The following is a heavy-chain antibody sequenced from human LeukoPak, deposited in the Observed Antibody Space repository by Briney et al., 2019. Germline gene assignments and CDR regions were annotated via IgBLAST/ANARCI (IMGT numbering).Heavy chain of an antibody. CDR1: GFIFNNYG. V-gene: IGHV3-23*01. CDR2: ISNDGGGT. D-gene: IGHD3-10*01. J-gene: IGHJ4*02. CDR3: AKDLLTMVRGPFDY. Sequence: GGSPRLSCAASGFIFNNYGLIWVRQAPGKGLEWVSAISNDGGGTNYADSVKGRFTISRDNSKNTLYLQMNSLRAEDTAVYYCAKDLLTMVRGPFDYWGQGTLVTVSS.